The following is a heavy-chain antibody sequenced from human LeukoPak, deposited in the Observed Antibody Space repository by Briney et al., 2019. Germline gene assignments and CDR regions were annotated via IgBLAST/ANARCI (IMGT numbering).Heavy chain of an antibody. Sequence: SETLSLTCTVSGGSISSYYWSWIRQPPGKGLEWIGYIYHSGSTYYNPSLKSRVTISVDRSKNQFSLKLSSVTAADTAIYYCARHFRREVLIGSAFDIWGQGTMVTVFS. V-gene: IGHV4-59*04. D-gene: IGHD1-26*01. CDR3: ARHFRREVLIGSAFDI. CDR2: IYHSGST. CDR1: GGSISSYY. J-gene: IGHJ3*02.